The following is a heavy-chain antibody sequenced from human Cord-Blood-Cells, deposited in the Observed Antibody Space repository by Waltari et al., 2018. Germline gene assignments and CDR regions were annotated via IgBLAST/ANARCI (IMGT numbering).Heavy chain of an antibody. CDR2: IYYSGST. CDR3: ARRPWGGYFDY. D-gene: IGHD3-16*01. Sequence: QLQLQESGPGLVKPSETLSLTCTVSGGSISSSSYSWGWIRQPPGKGLEWIGSIYYSGSTYYNPSLKSRVTISVDTSKNQFSLKLSSVTAADTAVYYCARRPWGGYFDYWGQGTLVTVSS. CDR1: GGSISSSSYS. J-gene: IGHJ4*02. V-gene: IGHV4-39*07.